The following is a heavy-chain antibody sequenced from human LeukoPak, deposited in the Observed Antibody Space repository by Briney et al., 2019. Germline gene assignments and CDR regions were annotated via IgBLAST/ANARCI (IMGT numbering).Heavy chain of an antibody. Sequence: ASVKVSCTASGYTFTGYYMHWVRQAPGQGLEWVGWVNPNSGGTNYAQKFQGRVTMTRDTSISTAYMELSRLRSDDTAVYYCARDSGASEYDYWGQGTLVTVSS. D-gene: IGHD6-6*01. V-gene: IGHV1-2*02. CDR3: ARDSGASEYDY. J-gene: IGHJ4*02. CDR2: VNPNSGGT. CDR1: GYTFTGYY.